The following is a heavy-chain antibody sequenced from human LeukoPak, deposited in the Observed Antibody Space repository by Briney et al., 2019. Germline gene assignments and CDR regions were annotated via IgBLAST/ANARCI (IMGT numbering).Heavy chain of an antibody. CDR2: IYASGST. CDR1: GGSISSDY. V-gene: IGHV4-4*07. CDR3: ARGAVDTATYYFDY. Sequence: SETLSLTCTVSGGSISSDYWSWIRQPAGKGLEWIGRIYASGSTNYNPSLRSRITMSVDTSKNQFSLKLRSVTAADTAVYYCARGAVDTATYYFDYWGQGTLVTVSS. J-gene: IGHJ4*02. D-gene: IGHD5-18*01.